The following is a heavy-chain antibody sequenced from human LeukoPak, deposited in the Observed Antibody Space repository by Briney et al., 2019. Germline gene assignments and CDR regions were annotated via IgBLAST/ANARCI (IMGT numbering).Heavy chain of an antibody. J-gene: IGHJ4*02. V-gene: IGHV4-39*01. D-gene: IGHD5-24*01. CDR2: IYYSGST. CDR3: ARHWGAVMATNYYFDY. Sequence: SETLSLTCTVSGGSISSSSYYWGWIRQPPGKGLEWIGSIYYSGSTYYNPSLKSRVTISVDTSKNQFSLKLSSVTAADTAVYYCARHWGAVMATNYYFDYWGQGTLVTVSS. CDR1: GGSISSSSYY.